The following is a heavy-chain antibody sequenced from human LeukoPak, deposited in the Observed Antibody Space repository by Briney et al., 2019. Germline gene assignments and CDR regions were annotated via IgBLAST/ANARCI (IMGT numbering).Heavy chain of an antibody. CDR1: GGTFSSYA. V-gene: IGHV1-69*04. D-gene: IGHD3-3*01. CDR2: IIPILGIA. CDR3: AREPYDFWSGYVAYYGMDV. J-gene: IGHJ6*02. Sequence: ASVKVSCKASGGTFSSYAISWVRQAPGQRLEWMGRIIPILGIANYAQKFQGRVTITADKSTSTAYMELSSLRSEDTAVYYCAREPYDFWSGYVAYYGMDVWGQGTTVTVSS.